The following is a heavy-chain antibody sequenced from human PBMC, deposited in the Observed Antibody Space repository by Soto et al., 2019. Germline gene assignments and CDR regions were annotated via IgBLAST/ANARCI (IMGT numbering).Heavy chain of an antibody. CDR3: ARVPTYYLYGMDV. J-gene: IGHJ6*02. CDR2: INPSDSFT. Sequence: GESLKISCKASGYSFSTYCIGWVLQLPGKGLELMGRINPSDSFTNYSPSFEGHVTISADKSISTAYLQWSSLKASDTAMYYCARVPTYYLYGMDVWGQGTTVTVSS. V-gene: IGHV5-10-1*01. CDR1: GYSFSTYC.